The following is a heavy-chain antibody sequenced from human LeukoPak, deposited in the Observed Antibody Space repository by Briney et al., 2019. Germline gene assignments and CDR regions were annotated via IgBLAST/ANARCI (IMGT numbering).Heavy chain of an antibody. Sequence: ASVKVSCXASGYTFTSYYMHWVRQAPGQGLEWMGIINPSGGSTSYAQKFQGRVTMTRDTSTSTAYMELSSLRSEDTAVYYCARSRYSGYDPDYWGQGTLVTVSS. CDR3: ARSRYSGYDPDY. CDR2: INPSGGST. J-gene: IGHJ4*02. V-gene: IGHV1-46*01. CDR1: GYTFTSYY. D-gene: IGHD5-12*01.